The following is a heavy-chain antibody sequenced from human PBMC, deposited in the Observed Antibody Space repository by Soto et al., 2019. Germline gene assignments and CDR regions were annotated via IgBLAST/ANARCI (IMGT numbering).Heavy chain of an antibody. V-gene: IGHV1-69*06. Sequence: QVQLVQSGAEVKKPGSSVKVSCKASGGTFRSYAISWVRQAPGQGLEWMGGIIPIFGTTNYAQKFQGRVTITADTSTSTAYMEMSSLSSEDTAVSYGARDNHSGSQGWDFDIWGRGALVGVCS. CDR2: IIPIFGTT. CDR1: GGTFRSYA. CDR3: ARDNHSGSQGWDFDI. J-gene: IGHJ2*01. D-gene: IGHD1-26*01.